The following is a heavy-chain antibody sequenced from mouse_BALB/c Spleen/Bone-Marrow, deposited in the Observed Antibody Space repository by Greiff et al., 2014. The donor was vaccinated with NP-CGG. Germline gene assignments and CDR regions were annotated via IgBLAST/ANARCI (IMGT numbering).Heavy chain of an antibody. CDR1: GFNIKDTY. Sequence: EVQLQQSGAELVKPGASVELSCTASGFNIKDTYMHWVKQRPEQGLEWIGRIDPANGNTKYDPKFQGKATITADTSSNTAYLQLSSLTSEDTAVYYCARYGNYCYAMDYWGQGTPVTVSS. J-gene: IGHJ4*01. V-gene: IGHV14-3*02. CDR2: IDPANGNT. D-gene: IGHD2-1*01. CDR3: ARYGNYCYAMDY.